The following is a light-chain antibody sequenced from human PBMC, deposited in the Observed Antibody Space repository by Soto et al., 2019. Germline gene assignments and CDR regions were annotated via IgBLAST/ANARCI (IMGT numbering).Light chain of an antibody. CDR3: QQYNNWPPT. Sequence: EIVMTQSPATLSVSPGERATLSCRASQSVTSNLGWYQQKPGQAPRLLIYGASTRPTGIPARFSGSGSGTEFTLTISSLQSEDFAVYYCQQYNNWPPTFGQGTRLEIK. CDR1: QSVTSN. J-gene: IGKJ5*01. CDR2: GAS. V-gene: IGKV3-15*01.